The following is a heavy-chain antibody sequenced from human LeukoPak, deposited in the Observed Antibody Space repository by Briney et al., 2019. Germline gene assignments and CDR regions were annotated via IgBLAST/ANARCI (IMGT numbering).Heavy chain of an antibody. V-gene: IGHV3-7*01. CDR3: ARDARCSGGSCFDY. J-gene: IGHJ4*02. CDR2: IKQDGSEK. CDR1: GFTFSSYW. Sequence: GGSLRLSCAASGFTFSSYWMSWVRQAPGKGLEWVANIKQDGSEKYYVDSVKGRFTISRDNAKNSLYLQMNSLRAEDTAVYYCARDARCSGGSCFDYWGQGTLVIVSS. D-gene: IGHD2-15*01.